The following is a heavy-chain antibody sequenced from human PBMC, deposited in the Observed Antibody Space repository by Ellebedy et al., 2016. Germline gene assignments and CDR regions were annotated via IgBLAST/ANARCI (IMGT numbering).Heavy chain of an antibody. CDR1: GFTFSSYA. Sequence: GGSLRLSCAASGFTFSSYAMSWVRQAPGKGLEWVSAISGSGFSTYYADSVKGRFTISRDNTMNTLHLQMNSLRAEDTAVYYCAKSSSSWYRETDYWGQGTLVTVSS. J-gene: IGHJ4*02. CDR2: ISGSGFST. D-gene: IGHD6-13*01. V-gene: IGHV3-23*01. CDR3: AKSSSSWYRETDY.